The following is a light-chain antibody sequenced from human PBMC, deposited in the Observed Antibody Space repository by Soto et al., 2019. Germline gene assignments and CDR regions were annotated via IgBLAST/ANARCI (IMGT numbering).Light chain of an antibody. Sequence: QSVLTQPPSASGSPGQSVTISFTGTSSDVGTYNYVSWYQQHPGKAPKLMIYEVSKRPSGVPDRFSGSKSGNTASLTVSGLQAEDEADYYCSSYAGSNNAYVFGSGTKLTVL. CDR3: SSYAGSNNAYV. CDR1: SSDVGTYNY. CDR2: EVS. V-gene: IGLV2-8*01. J-gene: IGLJ1*01.